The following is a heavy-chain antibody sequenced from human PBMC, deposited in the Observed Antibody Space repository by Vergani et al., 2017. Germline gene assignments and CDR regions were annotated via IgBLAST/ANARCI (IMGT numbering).Heavy chain of an antibody. V-gene: IGHV4-61*02. CDR2: VSTSGST. Sequence: QVQLQESGPGLVKPSQTLSLTCTVSGGSISSAGFYWSWVRQPAGKELEWIGRVSTSGSTNYNPSLKSRVTMYIDTSKNQFSLKLSPVTAADTAVYYCARSRLERWLHLGYFDYWGQGTLVTVAS. D-gene: IGHD5-24*01. CDR3: ARSRLERWLHLGYFDY. J-gene: IGHJ4*02. CDR1: GGSISSAGFY.